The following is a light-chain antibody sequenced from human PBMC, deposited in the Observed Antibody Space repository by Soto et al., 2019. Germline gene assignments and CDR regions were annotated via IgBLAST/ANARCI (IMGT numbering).Light chain of an antibody. J-gene: IGKJ2*01. CDR1: QSVSSNH. CDR3: QQYGSSTYT. Sequence: EIVLTQSPGSLSLSPRERATLSCRASQSVSSNHLAWYQQKPGQAPRLLIYGASGRATGIPDRFNGSGSGTDFTLTISRLEPEDFAIYYCQQYGSSTYTFGQGTKVEIK. V-gene: IGKV3-20*01. CDR2: GAS.